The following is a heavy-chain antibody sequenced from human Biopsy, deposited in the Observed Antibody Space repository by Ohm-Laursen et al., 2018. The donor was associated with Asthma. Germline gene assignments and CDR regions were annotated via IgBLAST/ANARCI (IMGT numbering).Heavy chain of an antibody. V-gene: IGHV3-30*03. D-gene: IGHD3-3*01. Sequence: SLRLSCTASGFVFSQCGMHWVRQGPGKGLEWVAVGGSYYDGGLKYYADSVNGRFTVSRDDSKNTLYLQMNSLRPDDTAVYYCARDVMEWYLPSFDFWGQGTLFTVSS. CDR3: ARDVMEWYLPSFDF. J-gene: IGHJ4*02. CDR2: GGSYYDGGLK. CDR1: GFVFSQCG.